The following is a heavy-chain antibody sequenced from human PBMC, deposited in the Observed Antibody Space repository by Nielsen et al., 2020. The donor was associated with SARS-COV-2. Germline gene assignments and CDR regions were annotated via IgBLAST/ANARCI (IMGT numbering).Heavy chain of an antibody. J-gene: IGHJ4*02. CDR1: GFTFSSYA. V-gene: IGHV3-30-3*01. Sequence: GESLKISCAASGFTFSSYAMHWVRQAPGKGLEWVAVISYDGSNKYYADSVKGRFTISRDSSRNTLTLHMSSLRAEDTAVYHCAKAGIMITFGGDVDYFESWGQGTLVTVSS. CDR2: ISYDGSNK. CDR3: AKAGIMITFGGDVDYFES. D-gene: IGHD3-16*01.